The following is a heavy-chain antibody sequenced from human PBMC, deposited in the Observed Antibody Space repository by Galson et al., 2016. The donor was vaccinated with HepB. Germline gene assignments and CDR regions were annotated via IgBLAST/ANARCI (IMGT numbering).Heavy chain of an antibody. D-gene: IGHD3-10*01. CDR3: AKDPYYYGSGSYLYFHY. CDR2: ISYDGSNK. Sequence: SLRLSCAASGFTFSRYGMHWVRQAPGKGLEWVTFISYDGSNKYYADSVKGRFTISGDNSKNMLSLQMNSLRAEDTAVYYCAKDPYYYGSGSYLYFHYWGQGTLVTVSS. CDR1: GFTFSRYG. J-gene: IGHJ4*02. V-gene: IGHV3-30*18.